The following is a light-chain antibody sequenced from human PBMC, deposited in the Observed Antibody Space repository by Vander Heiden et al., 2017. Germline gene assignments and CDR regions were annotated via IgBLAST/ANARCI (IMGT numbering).Light chain of an antibody. V-gene: IGKV3-15*01. J-gene: IGKJ1*01. Sequence: EIVMTQSPATLSVSPGQRATLSCRASQSVSSNLAWSQQKPGQAPRLLIYGASTRATGIPARFSGSGSGTEFSLTISSLQSEDVAVYYCQQYNNWPAWTFGQGTKVEIK. CDR3: QQYNNWPAWT. CDR1: QSVSSN. CDR2: GAS.